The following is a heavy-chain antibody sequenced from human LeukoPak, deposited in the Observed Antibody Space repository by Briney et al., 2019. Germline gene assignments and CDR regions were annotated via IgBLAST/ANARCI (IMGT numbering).Heavy chain of an antibody. CDR1: GFIFSTYA. J-gene: IGHJ1*01. V-gene: IGHV3-23*01. CDR3: ARELCITAAGWQIQH. Sequence: GGSLRLSCATSGFIFSTYALSWVRQAPGKGLEWASSISGSGGSTYHADSVKGRFTISRDNSKNTLYLQMNSLRVEDTAVYYCARELCITAAGWQIQHWGQGTLVTVSS. CDR2: ISGSGGST. D-gene: IGHD6-13*01.